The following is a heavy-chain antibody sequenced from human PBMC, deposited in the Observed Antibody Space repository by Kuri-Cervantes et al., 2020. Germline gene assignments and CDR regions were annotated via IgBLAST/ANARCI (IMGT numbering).Heavy chain of an antibody. CDR2: MNPNSGNT. CDR3: ARTDCSSTSCYFYYYYLDV. D-gene: IGHD2-2*01. V-gene: IGHV1-8*01. Sequence: ASVKVSCKASGYTFTSYDINWVRQATGQGLEWMGWMNPNSGNTGYAQKFQGRVTMTRNPSISTAYMELRSLRSDDTAVYYCARTDCSSTSCYFYYYYLDVWGKGTTVTVSS. CDR1: GYTFTSYD. J-gene: IGHJ6*03.